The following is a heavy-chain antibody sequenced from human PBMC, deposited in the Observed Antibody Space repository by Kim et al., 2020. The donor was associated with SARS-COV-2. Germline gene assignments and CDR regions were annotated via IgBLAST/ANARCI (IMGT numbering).Heavy chain of an antibody. CDR1: GFTFGDYA. D-gene: IGHD3-3*01. Sequence: GGSLRLSCAASGFTFGDYAMHWVRQAPGKGLEWVSGISWNSGSIGYADSVKGRFTISRDNAKNSLYLQMNSLRAEDTALYYCAKDLSFWSLKYYYYGMDVWGQGTTVTVSS. V-gene: IGHV3-9*01. CDR2: ISWNSGSI. J-gene: IGHJ6*02. CDR3: AKDLSFWSLKYYYYGMDV.